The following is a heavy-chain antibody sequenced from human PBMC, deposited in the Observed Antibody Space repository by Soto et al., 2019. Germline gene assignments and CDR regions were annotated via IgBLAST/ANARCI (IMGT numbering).Heavy chain of an antibody. CDR3: ARGQQAAIGDYYYHGLDV. CDR1: GFTFKNYA. J-gene: IGHJ6*02. V-gene: IGHV3-30-3*01. CDR2: ISYDGSIE. Sequence: QVQLVESGGGVVQPGRSLRLSCAASGFTFKNYAMHWVRQAPGKGLEWVAVISYDGSIEFYADSVKGRFTISRDDFKNTMFLQMGSLRVEDTAVYYCARGQQAAIGDYYYHGLDVWGQGTSVTVSS. D-gene: IGHD3-10*01.